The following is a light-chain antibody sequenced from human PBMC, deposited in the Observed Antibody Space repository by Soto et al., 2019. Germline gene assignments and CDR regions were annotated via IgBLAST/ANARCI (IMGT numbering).Light chain of an antibody. CDR1: QSISSY. V-gene: IGKV1-39*01. J-gene: IGKJ4*01. Sequence: IKLTQSPSALSASVGDRVTITCRASQSISSYLNWYQQKGGKAPELLIYGASSLQSGVPLRFSASGSGTDFTLTISSLQPEDFATYYCQQINSNPLTFGGGTKVDIK. CDR2: GAS. CDR3: QQINSNPLT.